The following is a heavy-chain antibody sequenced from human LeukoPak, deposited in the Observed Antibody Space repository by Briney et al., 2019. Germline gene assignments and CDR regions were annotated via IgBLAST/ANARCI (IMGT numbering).Heavy chain of an antibody. J-gene: IGHJ4*02. Sequence: ASVKVSCKASGYTFTGYYMHWVRQAPGQGLEWMGWINPNSGGTNSAQKFPGRVSMTRDTSIRTAYMELSRLRSDDTAVYYCAMESIAAAGTIYWGQGTLVTVSS. CDR2: INPNSGGT. CDR3: AMESIAAAGTIY. D-gene: IGHD6-13*01. CDR1: GYTFTGYY. V-gene: IGHV1-2*02.